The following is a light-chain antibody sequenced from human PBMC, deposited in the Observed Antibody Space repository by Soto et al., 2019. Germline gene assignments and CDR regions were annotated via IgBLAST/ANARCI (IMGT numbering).Light chain of an antibody. CDR3: QQYGSSPRT. Sequence: ETVSTQSPGTLSLSPAERATLSCRASQSVSSSYLAWYQQKPGQAPRLLIYGASSRATGIPDRFSGSGSGTDFTLTISRLEPEDFAVYYCQQYGSSPRTFGQGTKVDIK. CDR1: QSVSSSY. CDR2: GAS. J-gene: IGKJ1*01. V-gene: IGKV3-20*01.